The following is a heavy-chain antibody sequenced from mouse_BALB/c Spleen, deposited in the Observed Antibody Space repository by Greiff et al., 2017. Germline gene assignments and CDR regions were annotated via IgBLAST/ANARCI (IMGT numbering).Heavy chain of an antibody. D-gene: IGHD2-4*01. J-gene: IGHJ3*01. V-gene: IGHV1-4*01. CDR1: GYTFTSYT. CDR3: ARGIYYDYDGFAY. Sequence: QVQLKQSGAELARPGASVKMSCKASGYTFTSYTMHWVKQRPGQGLEWIGYINPSSGYTNYNQKFKDKATLTADKSSSTAYMQLSSLTSEDSAVYYCARGIYYDYDGFAYWGQGTLVTVSA. CDR2: INPSSGYT.